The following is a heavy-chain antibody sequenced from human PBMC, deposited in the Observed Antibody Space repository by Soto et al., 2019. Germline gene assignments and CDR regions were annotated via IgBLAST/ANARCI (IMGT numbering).Heavy chain of an antibody. D-gene: IGHD5-12*01. CDR1: GYTFTSYY. V-gene: IGHV1-46*01. CDR3: ARESSRDGYPLTFPLQA. Sequence: ASVKVSCKASGYTFTSYYMHWVRQAPGQGLEWMGIINPSGGSTSYAQKFQGRVTMTRDTSTSTVYMELSSLRSEDTAVYYCARESSRDGYPLTFPLQAWGQGTLVTVSS. J-gene: IGHJ4*02. CDR2: INPSGGST.